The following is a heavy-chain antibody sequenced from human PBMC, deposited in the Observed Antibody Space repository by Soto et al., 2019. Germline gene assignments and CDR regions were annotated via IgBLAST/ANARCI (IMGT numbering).Heavy chain of an antibody. Sequence: SETLSLTCAVYGGSFSGYYWSWIRQPPGKGLEWIGEINHSGSTNYNPSLKSRVTISVDTSKNQFSLKLSSVTAADTAVYYCARSAISYYDVWSGYSSAWLDPWGQGTLVTVSS. CDR1: GGSFSGYY. V-gene: IGHV4-34*01. CDR3: ARSAISYYDVWSGYSSAWLDP. D-gene: IGHD3-3*01. CDR2: INHSGST. J-gene: IGHJ5*02.